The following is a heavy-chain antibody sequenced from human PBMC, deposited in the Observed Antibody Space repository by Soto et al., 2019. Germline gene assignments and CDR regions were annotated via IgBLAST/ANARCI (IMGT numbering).Heavy chain of an antibody. Sequence: SETLSLTCTVSGGSISSSSYYWGWIRQPPGKGLEWIGNIYYSGSTYYNPSLKSRVTISVDTSKNQFSLKLSSVTAADTAVYYCARGIFSSSWYLNGMDGWGQGTTVTVSS. CDR3: ARGIFSSSWYLNGMDG. J-gene: IGHJ6*02. D-gene: IGHD6-13*01. CDR1: GGSISSSSYY. CDR2: IYYSGST. V-gene: IGHV4-39*01.